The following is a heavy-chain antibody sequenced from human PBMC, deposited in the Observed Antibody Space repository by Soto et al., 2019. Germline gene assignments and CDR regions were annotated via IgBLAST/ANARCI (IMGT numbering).Heavy chain of an antibody. J-gene: IGHJ1*01. D-gene: IGHD4-4*01. CDR3: AKGGMATTTGRFQH. V-gene: IGHV3-23*01. Sequence: EVQLLDSGGGLIHPGGSLRLSCAASGFTFSTYAMTWVRQAPGKGLEWVSAISGSGAVAYYADSVKGRFTISRDNSRDTLYLYMNSLRAEDTAVYYCAKGGMATTTGRFQHWGPGTLVTVS. CDR1: GFTFSTYA. CDR2: ISGSGAVA.